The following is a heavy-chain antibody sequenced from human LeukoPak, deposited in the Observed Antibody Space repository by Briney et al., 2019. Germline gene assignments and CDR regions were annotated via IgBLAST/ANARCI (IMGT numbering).Heavy chain of an antibody. CDR1: GFTFSSYG. Sequence: GGSLRLSCAASGFTFSSYGMHWVRQAPGKGLEWVAVIWYDGSNKYYADSVKGRFTISRDNSKNTLYLQMNSLRAEDTAVYYCAREPRYSGSYYQFDYWGQGTLVTASS. CDR2: IWYDGSNK. CDR3: AREPRYSGSYYQFDY. J-gene: IGHJ4*02. V-gene: IGHV3-33*01. D-gene: IGHD1-26*01.